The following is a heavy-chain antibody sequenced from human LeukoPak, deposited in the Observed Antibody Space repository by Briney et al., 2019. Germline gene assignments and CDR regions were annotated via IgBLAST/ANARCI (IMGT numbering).Heavy chain of an antibody. CDR1: GGSISSSSYY. CDR2: IYYSGST. Sequence: PSEILSLTCTVSGGSISSSSYYWGWIRQPPGTGLEWIGSIYYSGSTYYNPSLKSRVTISVDTSKNQFSLKLSSVTAADTVVYYCARQIIAAASPWGQGTLVTVSS. CDR3: ARQIIAAASP. J-gene: IGHJ5*02. D-gene: IGHD6-13*01. V-gene: IGHV4-39*01.